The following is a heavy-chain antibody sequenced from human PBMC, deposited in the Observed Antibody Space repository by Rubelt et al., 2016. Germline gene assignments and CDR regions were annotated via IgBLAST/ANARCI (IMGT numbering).Heavy chain of an antibody. CDR3: ASGDTLRYYYYGMDV. CDR1: GGTFSSYA. Sequence: QVQLVQSGAEVKKPGSSVKVSCKASGGTFSSYAISWVRQAPGQGLEWMGGIIPILGIANYAQKFQGRVTITADKSTSTAYRELSSLRSEDTAVYYCASGDTLRYYYYGMDVWGQGTTVTVSS. V-gene: IGHV1-69*10. CDR2: IIPILGIA. J-gene: IGHJ6*02. D-gene: IGHD5-18*01.